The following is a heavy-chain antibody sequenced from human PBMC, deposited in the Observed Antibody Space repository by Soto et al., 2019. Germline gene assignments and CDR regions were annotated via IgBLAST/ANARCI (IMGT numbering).Heavy chain of an antibody. CDR2: ISSSSSYT. CDR3: ARDGIVATTYYYYGMDV. V-gene: IGHV3-11*05. CDR1: GFTFSDYY. D-gene: IGHD5-12*01. Sequence: QVQLVESGGGLVKPGGSLRLSCAASGFTFSDYYMSWIRQAPGKGLEWVSYISSSSSYTNYADSVKGRFTLSRDNAKNSLYLQMNGLRAEDTAVYYCARDGIVATTYYYYGMDVWGQGTTVTVSS. J-gene: IGHJ6*02.